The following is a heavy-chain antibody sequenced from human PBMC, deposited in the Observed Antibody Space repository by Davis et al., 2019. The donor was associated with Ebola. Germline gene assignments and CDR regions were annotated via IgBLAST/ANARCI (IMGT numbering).Heavy chain of an antibody. CDR2: ISWNSGNI. V-gene: IGHV3-9*01. J-gene: IGHJ4*02. CDR1: GFTFDDYA. D-gene: IGHD3-9*01. CDR3: AKGLDILTGYSVFDY. Sequence: GGSLRLSCKASGFTFDDYAMHWVRHVPGKGLEWVSGISWNSGNIDYADSVKGRFTISRDNAKNSLYLRMNSLRPEDTALYYCAKGLDILTGYSVFDYWGQGALVTVSS.